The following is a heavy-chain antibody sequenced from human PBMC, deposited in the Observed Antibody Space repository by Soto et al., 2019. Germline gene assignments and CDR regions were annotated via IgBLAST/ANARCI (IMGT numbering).Heavy chain of an antibody. J-gene: IGHJ6*02. CDR2: IYHSGST. CDR1: GGSISSGGYS. V-gene: IGHV4-30-2*01. CDR3: ARTRRRYYYYGMDV. D-gene: IGHD6-6*01. Sequence: SETLSLTCAGSGGSISSGGYSWSWSRQPPGKGLEWIGYIYHSGSTYYNPSLKSRVTISVDRSKNQFSLKLSSVTAADTAVYYCARTRRRYYYYGMDVWGQGTTVTVSS.